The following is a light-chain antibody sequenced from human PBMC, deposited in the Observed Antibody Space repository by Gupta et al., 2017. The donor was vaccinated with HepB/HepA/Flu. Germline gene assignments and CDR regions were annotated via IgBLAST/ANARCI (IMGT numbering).Light chain of an antibody. CDR2: SDN. J-gene: IGLJ2*01. CDR1: TSNIGTNT. Sequence: QSVLTQPPSTSGTPGPRVTISCSGSTSNIGTNTVTWYQQVPGTAPKLLIYSDNQRPSGVPDRFSGSKSGTSASLAINGPQSEDEADYYCAAWDVRYVVFGGGTKLTVL. V-gene: IGLV1-44*01. CDR3: AAWDVRYVV.